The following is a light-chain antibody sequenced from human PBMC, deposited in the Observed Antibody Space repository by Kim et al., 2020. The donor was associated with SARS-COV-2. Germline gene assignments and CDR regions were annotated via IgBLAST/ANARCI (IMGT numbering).Light chain of an antibody. J-gene: IGKJ2*01. Sequence: SVSPGEGATLSCRASQTFSNNLAWYQQRPGQAPRLLIYGASTRASGIPARFSGSGSGTEFTLTISSLQSEDSAVYYCHQYNNWPFTFGQGTQLEIK. CDR2: GAS. CDR3: HQYNNWPFT. V-gene: IGKV3-15*01. CDR1: QTFSNN.